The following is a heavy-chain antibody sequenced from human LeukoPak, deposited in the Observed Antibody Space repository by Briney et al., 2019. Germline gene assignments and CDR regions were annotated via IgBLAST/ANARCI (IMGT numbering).Heavy chain of an antibody. V-gene: IGHV4-34*01. CDR3: ARASGWSYYYYYYMDV. CDR1: GDSFCGYY. D-gene: IGHD6-19*01. Sequence: SDTLSLICAVYGDSFCGYYWRWIPHPPGKGLECLCEINHSGSTNYNPSLKSRVTISVDTHKNPFSLKLSPVTDADTALYYCARASGWSYYYYYYMDVWGKGTTVTVSS. CDR2: INHSGST. J-gene: IGHJ6*03.